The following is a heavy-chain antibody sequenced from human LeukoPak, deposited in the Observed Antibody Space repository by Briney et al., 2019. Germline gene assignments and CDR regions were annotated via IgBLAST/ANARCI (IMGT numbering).Heavy chain of an antibody. J-gene: IGHJ4*02. D-gene: IGHD1-26*01. V-gene: IGHV3-30*18. CDR3: AKGFEWELLAYFDY. Sequence: QPGRSLRLSCEASGFSFSRHGMHWVRQAPGKGLEWVAVISYDGSNKYYADSAKGRFTISRDNSKSTLYMQMNSLRAEDTAVYYCAKGFEWELLAYFDYWGQGTLVTVSS. CDR2: ISYDGSNK. CDR1: GFSFSRHG.